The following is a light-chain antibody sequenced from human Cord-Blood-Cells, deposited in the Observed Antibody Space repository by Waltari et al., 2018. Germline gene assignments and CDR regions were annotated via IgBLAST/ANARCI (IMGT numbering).Light chain of an antibody. CDR3: QQSYSTPIT. CDR1: QSISSY. J-gene: IGKJ5*01. CDR2: AAS. V-gene: IGKV1-39*01. Sequence: DIQMTQSPSSLSASVEDRVPITCRASQSISSYLNWYQQKPGKAPKLLIYAASSLQSGVPSRFSGSGSGTDFTLTISSLQPEDFATYYCQQSYSTPITFGQGTRLEIK.